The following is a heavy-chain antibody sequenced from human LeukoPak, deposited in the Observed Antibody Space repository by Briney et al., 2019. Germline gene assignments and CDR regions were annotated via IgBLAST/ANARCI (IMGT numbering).Heavy chain of an antibody. CDR3: ARGQSSSGYYDLWSGYYLVDY. CDR2: VNPNSGNT. J-gene: IGHJ4*02. Sequence: GASVKVSCKASGYTFTSYDINWVRQATGQGLEWMGWVNPNSGNTGYAQKFQGRVTMTRNTSISTAYMELSSLRSEDTAVYYCARGQSSSGYYDLWSGYYLVDYWGQGTLVTVSS. D-gene: IGHD3-3*01. CDR1: GYTFTSYD. V-gene: IGHV1-8*01.